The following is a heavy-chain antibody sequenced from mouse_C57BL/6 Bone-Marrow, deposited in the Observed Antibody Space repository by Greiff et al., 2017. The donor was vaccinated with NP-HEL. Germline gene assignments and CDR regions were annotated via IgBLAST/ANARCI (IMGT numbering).Heavy chain of an antibody. D-gene: IGHD2-3*01. CDR3: ARGRRDGYYFAY. Sequence: EVQLVESGPVLVKPGASVKMSCKASGYTFTDYYMNWVKQSHGKSLEWIGVINPYNGGTSYNQKFKGKATLTVDKSSSTAYMELNSLTSEDSAVYYCARGRRDGYYFAYWGQGTLVTVSA. CDR2: INPYNGGT. J-gene: IGHJ3*01. CDR1: GYTFTDYY. V-gene: IGHV1-19*01.